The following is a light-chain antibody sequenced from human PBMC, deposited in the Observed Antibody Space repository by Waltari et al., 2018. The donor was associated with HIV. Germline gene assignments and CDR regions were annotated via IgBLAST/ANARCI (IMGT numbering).Light chain of an antibody. CDR2: DVN. Sequence: QSALTQPPSASGSPGQSVTIPCSGTSSDVGGYNYVSWYQQQPAKAPKLMIYDVNKRPSGVPDRFSGSKSGNTASLTVSGLQAEDEADYYCSSFAGSRTHVVLGGGTKLTVL. V-gene: IGLV2-8*01. J-gene: IGLJ2*01. CDR3: SSFAGSRTHVV. CDR1: SSDVGGYNY.